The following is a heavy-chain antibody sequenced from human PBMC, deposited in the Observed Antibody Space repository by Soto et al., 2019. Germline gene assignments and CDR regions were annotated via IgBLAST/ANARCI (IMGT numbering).Heavy chain of an antibody. J-gene: IGHJ3*02. V-gene: IGHV4-59*01. CDR2: IYYSGST. D-gene: IGHD2-2*01. CDR3: AREKRCSSTSCYYGAFDI. Sequence: PSETLSLTCTVSGGSISSYYWSWIRQPPGKGLEWIGYIYYSGSTNYNPSLKSRVTISVDTSKNQFSLKLSSVTAADTAVYYCAREKRCSSTSCYYGAFDIWGQGTMVTVSS. CDR1: GGSISSYY.